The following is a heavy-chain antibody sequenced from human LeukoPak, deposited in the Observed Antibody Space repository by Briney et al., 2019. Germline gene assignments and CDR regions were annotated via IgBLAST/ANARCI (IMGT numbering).Heavy chain of an antibody. CDR3: ARESSSGYYLSY. J-gene: IGHJ4*02. Sequence: GGSLRLSCAASGFTVSNNYMSWVRQAPGKGLEWVSVIYSGGLPYYADSVKGRFTISRDNSKNTLYLQMNSLRAEDTAVYYCARESSSGYYLSYWGQGTLVTVSS. D-gene: IGHD3-22*01. CDR2: IYSGGLP. V-gene: IGHV3-66*01. CDR1: GFTVSNNY.